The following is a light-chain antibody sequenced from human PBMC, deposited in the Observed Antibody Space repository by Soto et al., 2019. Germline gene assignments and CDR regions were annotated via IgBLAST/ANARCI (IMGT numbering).Light chain of an antibody. Sequence: IQVTTSASTLCASVADRVIITCRASQSISSWLAWYQQKPGKARKLLIYKASSLESGVPSRFSGSGSGTEFTLTISSLQPDDFASYYCQHYNSYWTFCEGTKVDIK. CDR1: QSISSW. J-gene: IGKJ1*01. V-gene: IGKV1-5*03. CDR2: KAS. CDR3: QHYNSYWT.